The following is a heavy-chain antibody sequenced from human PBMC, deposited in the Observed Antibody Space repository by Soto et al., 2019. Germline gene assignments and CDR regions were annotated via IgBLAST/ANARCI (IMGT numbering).Heavy chain of an antibody. D-gene: IGHD3-16*02. CDR3: AREISLGETFDY. CDR2: IYYSGST. J-gene: IGHJ4*02. Sequence: PSETLSLTGTVSGGSISSYYWSWIRQPPGKGLEWIGYIYYSGSTNYNPSLKSRVTISVDTSKNQFSLKLSSVTAADTAVYYCAREISLGETFDYWGQGTLVTVSS. V-gene: IGHV4-59*01. CDR1: GGSISSYY.